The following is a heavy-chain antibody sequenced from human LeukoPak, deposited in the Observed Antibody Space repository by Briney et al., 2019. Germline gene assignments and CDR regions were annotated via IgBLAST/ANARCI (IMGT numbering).Heavy chain of an antibody. CDR2: INPSGGST. D-gene: IGHD6-19*01. J-gene: IGHJ6*02. Sequence: GASVTVSCTASGYTFTSYYMHWVRQAPGQGLEWMGIINPSGGSTSYAQKFQGRVTMTRDTSTSTVYMELSSLRAGDTAVYYCARGPYESGGWYKYYGMDVWGQGTTVTVSS. CDR1: GYTFTSYY. CDR3: ARGPYESGGWYKYYGMDV. V-gene: IGHV1-46*01.